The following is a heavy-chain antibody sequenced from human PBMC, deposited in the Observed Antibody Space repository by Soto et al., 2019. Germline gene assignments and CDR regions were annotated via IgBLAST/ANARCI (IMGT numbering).Heavy chain of an antibody. Sequence: SETLSLTCTVSGGSISSSNYYWGWIRQPPGKGLEWIGYIYYNVNTNYNPSLKSRVTISVDTSKNQFSLKLSSVTAADTAVYYCAKRSYGNHIDYWGQGTLVTVSS. CDR2: IYYNVNT. D-gene: IGHD4-4*01. V-gene: IGHV4-61*05. CDR1: GGSISSSNYY. J-gene: IGHJ4*02. CDR3: AKRSYGNHIDY.